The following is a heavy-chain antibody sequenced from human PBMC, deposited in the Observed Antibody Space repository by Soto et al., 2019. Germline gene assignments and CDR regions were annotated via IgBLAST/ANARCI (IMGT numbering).Heavy chain of an antibody. CDR1: GYSFTSYW. CDR3: ARPGSSTPKDYYYYYGMDV. V-gene: IGHV5-10-1*01. Sequence: PGESLKISCKGSGYSFTSYWISWVRQMPGKGLEWMGRIDPSDSYTNYSPSFQGHVTISADKSISTAYLQWSSLKASDTAMYYCARPGSSTPKDYYYYYGMDVWGQGTTVTVSS. J-gene: IGHJ6*02. CDR2: IDPSDSYT. D-gene: IGHD2-2*01.